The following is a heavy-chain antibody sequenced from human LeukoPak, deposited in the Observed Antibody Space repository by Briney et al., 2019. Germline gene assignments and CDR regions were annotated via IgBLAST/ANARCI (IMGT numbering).Heavy chain of an antibody. V-gene: IGHV3-7*01. CDR1: GFTFSNYW. Sequence: GGSLRLSCAASGFTFSNYWMSWVRQAPGKGLEWVANMKQDGSEKYYVDSVKGRFTISRDNAKRSLFLQMDSLRAEDTAVYYCARDASAYYWGQGTLVTVSS. CDR2: MKQDGSEK. J-gene: IGHJ4*02. CDR3: ARDASAYY. D-gene: IGHD3-3*01.